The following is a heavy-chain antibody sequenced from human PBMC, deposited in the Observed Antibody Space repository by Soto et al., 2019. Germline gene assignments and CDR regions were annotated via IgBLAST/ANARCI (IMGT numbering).Heavy chain of an antibody. CDR2: IYYSGST. D-gene: IGHD2-15*01. V-gene: IGHV4-59*08. Sequence: SETLSLTCTVSGGSISSYYWSWIRQPPGKGLEWIGYIYYSGSTNYNPSLKSRVTISVDTSKNQFSLKLSSVTAADTAAYYCARHQNIVVVVAATPGDWFDPWGQGTLVTVSS. J-gene: IGHJ5*02. CDR3: ARHQNIVVVVAATPGDWFDP. CDR1: GGSISSYY.